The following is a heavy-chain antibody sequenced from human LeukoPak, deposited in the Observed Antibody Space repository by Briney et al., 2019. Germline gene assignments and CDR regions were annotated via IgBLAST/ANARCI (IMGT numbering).Heavy chain of an antibody. D-gene: IGHD3-9*01. CDR1: GGSFSGYY. J-gene: IGHJ5*02. CDR2: INHSGST. V-gene: IGHV4-34*01. Sequence: SETLSLTCAVYGGSFSGYYWSWIRQPPGKGLEWIGEINHSGSTNYNPSLKSRVTISVDTSKNQFSLKLSSVTAADTAVYYCARGRLRYFDWLRTRYNWFDPWGQGTLVTVSS. CDR3: ARGRLRYFDWLRTRYNWFDP.